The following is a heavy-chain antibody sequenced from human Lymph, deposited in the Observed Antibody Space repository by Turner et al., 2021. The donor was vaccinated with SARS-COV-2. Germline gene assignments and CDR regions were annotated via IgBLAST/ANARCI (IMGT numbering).Heavy chain of an antibody. CDR3: ARFPVWGGFDI. CDR2: IDYSGSS. D-gene: IGHD3-16*01. Sequence: QVQLQESGPGLVKPSQTLSLTRTVSGGSISSGGYYCGWIRQHPGKGLEWIGYIDYSGSSYDNPSLKSRVTITVDTTKNQFSLNLSSVTAADTAVYYCARFPVWGGFDIWGQGTMVTVSS. CDR1: GGSISSGGYY. V-gene: IGHV4-31*03. J-gene: IGHJ3*02.